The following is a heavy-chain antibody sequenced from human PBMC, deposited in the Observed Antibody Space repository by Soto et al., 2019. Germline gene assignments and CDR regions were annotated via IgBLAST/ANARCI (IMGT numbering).Heavy chain of an antibody. CDR3: ARGQLMVYATIYYYYYGMDV. Sequence: SVKESCEASGYTFTSYDINWGRQATGQGLEGMGWMNPNSGNTGYAQKFQGRVTMTRNTSISTAYMELSSLRSEDTAVYYCARGQLMVYATIYYYYYGMDVWGQGTTVTVSS. CDR2: MNPNSGNT. V-gene: IGHV1-8*01. CDR1: GYTFTSYD. D-gene: IGHD2-8*01. J-gene: IGHJ6*02.